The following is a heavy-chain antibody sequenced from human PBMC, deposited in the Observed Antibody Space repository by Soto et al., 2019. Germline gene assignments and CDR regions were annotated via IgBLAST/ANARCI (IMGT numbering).Heavy chain of an antibody. CDR2: INPNSGGT. V-gene: IGHV1-2*02. Sequence: GSVKVSCNPSAYTFTGYYMHPVRLAPGQGLEWMGWINPNSGGTKYAKKFQGRVTMTRDTSISTAYIDLSRLKSDDTAVYYCAREGLVAGSQDFWGPGTMASDSS. CDR1: AYTFTGYY. CDR3: AREGLVAGSQDF. D-gene: IGHD6-19*01. J-gene: IGHJ4*02.